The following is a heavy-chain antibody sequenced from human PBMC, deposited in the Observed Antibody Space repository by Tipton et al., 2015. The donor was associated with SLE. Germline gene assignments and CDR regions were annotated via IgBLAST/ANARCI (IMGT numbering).Heavy chain of an antibody. CDR1: GFTVSIYY. J-gene: IGHJ6*03. D-gene: IGHD3-16*01. CDR2: TYSGDSS. V-gene: IGHV3-53*05. Sequence: SLRLSCAASGFTVSIYYMSWVRQAPGKGLEWVSVTYSGDSSYYAVSVKGRVTISRDPFENTLYLQMNSLRVEDTAVYYCARGGTLWYYYSYMDVWGKGTTVTVSS. CDR3: ARGGTLWYYYSYMDV.